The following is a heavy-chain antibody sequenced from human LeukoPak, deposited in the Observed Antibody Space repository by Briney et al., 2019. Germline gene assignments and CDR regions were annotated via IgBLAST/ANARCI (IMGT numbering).Heavy chain of an antibody. CDR2: INNSGST. J-gene: IGHJ5*02. V-gene: IGHV4-34*01. Sequence: PSETLSLTCAVYGGSFSGYDWSWIRQPPGKGLEWIGEINNSGSTNYNPSLKSRVTISVDTSKNQFSLNVSSVTAADTAVYYCARLVTQRSGYDWNTWLDPWGQGTLVTVSS. CDR3: ARLVTQRSGYDWNTWLDP. CDR1: GGSFSGYD. D-gene: IGHD5-12*01.